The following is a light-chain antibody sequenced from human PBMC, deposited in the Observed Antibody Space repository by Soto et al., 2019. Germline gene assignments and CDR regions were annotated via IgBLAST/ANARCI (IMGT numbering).Light chain of an antibody. CDR2: GAS. CDR3: QHYGRSN. CDR1: QSVRSSF. V-gene: IGKV3-20*01. Sequence: EIVLTQSPGTLSLSPGERATLSCRASQSVRSSFLAWYQQKPGQAPRLLIFGASNRATGIPHRFSGSGSGTDFTLTISGLEPEDFAVYYCQHYGRSNFGQGTRLEIK. J-gene: IGKJ5*01.